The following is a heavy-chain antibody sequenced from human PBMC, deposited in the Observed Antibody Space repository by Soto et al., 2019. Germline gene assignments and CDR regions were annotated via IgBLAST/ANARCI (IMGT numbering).Heavy chain of an antibody. J-gene: IGHJ5*02. CDR1: GFTFSNAW. V-gene: IGHV3-15*07. Sequence: EVQLVESGGGLVKPGGSLRLSCAASGFTFSNAWMNWVRQAPGKGLEWVGRIKSKTDGGTTDYAAPVKGRFTISRDDSKNTLYLQMNSLKTEDTAVYYCTTFGGYCSGGSCYRGGFDPWGKGTLVTVSS. CDR2: IKSKTDGGTT. CDR3: TTFGGYCSGGSCYRGGFDP. D-gene: IGHD2-15*01.